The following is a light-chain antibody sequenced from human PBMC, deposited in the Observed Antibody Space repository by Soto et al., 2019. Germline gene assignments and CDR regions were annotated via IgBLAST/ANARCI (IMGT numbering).Light chain of an antibody. V-gene: IGKV3-20*01. Sequence: EIVLTQSPGTLSLSPGERATLSCRASQSVASRNLAWYQQKSGQAPRLLVYDASNRATGIPTRFSGSGSGTDFTLTISNLEPEDFAVYYCQQYDSSPKTFGQGTKVDIK. J-gene: IGKJ1*01. CDR2: DAS. CDR3: QQYDSSPKT. CDR1: QSVASRN.